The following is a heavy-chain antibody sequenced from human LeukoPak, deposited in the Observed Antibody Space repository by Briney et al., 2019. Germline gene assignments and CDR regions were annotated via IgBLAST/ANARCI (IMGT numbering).Heavy chain of an antibody. CDR1: GXTFSSLT. J-gene: IGHJ4*02. D-gene: IGHD6-19*01. Sequence: QPGGSLRLSFSASGXTFSSLTMHWVRQAPGKGLEYVSAVSSNGGNTYYADSVKGKFTISRDNSKNTLYLQMSSLRAEDTAVYYCVNQISGWVYWGQGTLVTVSS. V-gene: IGHV3-64D*06. CDR2: VSSNGGNT. CDR3: VNQISGWVY.